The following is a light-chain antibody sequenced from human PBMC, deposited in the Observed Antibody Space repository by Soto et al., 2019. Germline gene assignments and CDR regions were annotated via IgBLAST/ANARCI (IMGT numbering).Light chain of an antibody. CDR1: SSNIGAGYD. Sequence: QSMLTQTPSVSGAPGQRVTISCTGSSSNIGAGYDVNWYQQLPGTAPKLLIYGNINRPSGVPDRFSGSKSGTSASLAISGLQAEDEADYYCQSHDSSLSGSIFGGGTKLTVL. CDR3: QSHDSSLSGSI. J-gene: IGLJ2*01. CDR2: GNI. V-gene: IGLV1-40*01.